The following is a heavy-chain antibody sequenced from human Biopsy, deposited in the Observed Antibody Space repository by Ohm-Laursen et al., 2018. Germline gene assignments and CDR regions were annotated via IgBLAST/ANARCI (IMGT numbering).Heavy chain of an antibody. CDR3: VRLNRRGNIIFFDY. V-gene: IGHV4-59*08. Sequence: GTLSLTCPVSGGSITADFWTWIRQTPGERLEWIGYRFHSGSPMYNPSLKSRVTISVDTSKSQFSLTLTPVTAADTAVYYCVRLNRRGNIIFFDYWGRGTLVTVSS. CDR2: RFHSGSP. J-gene: IGHJ4*02. D-gene: IGHD3/OR15-3a*01. CDR1: GGSITADF.